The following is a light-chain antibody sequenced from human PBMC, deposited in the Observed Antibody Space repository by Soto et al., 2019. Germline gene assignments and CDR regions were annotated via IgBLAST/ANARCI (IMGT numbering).Light chain of an antibody. V-gene: IGLV1-44*01. CDR3: AAWDDSLNGRV. CDR1: SSNIGSNT. J-gene: IGLJ3*02. Sequence: QAVVTQPPSASGTPGQRVTISCSGGSSNIGSNTVNWFQQLSGTAPKLLIYSNNQRPSGVPDRFSVSKSGTPASLAISGLQSEDEADYYCAAWDDSLNGRVFGGGTKLTVL. CDR2: SNN.